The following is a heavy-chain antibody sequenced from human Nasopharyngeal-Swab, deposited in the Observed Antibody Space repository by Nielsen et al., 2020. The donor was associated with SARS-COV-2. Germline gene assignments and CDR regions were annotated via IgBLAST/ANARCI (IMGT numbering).Heavy chain of an antibody. CDR2: IHSDGTNT. V-gene: IGHV3-74*01. CDR3: ASAVKAHTSGLDV. CDR1: GFTFSNYW. J-gene: IGHJ6*02. Sequence: GGSLRLSCAASGFTFSNYWIHWVRQAPGKGLVWVSRIHSDGTNTNYADSVKGRFTISRDNAKNTLYLQMNSLRAEDTAVYYCASAVKAHTSGLDVWGQGTTVTVSS.